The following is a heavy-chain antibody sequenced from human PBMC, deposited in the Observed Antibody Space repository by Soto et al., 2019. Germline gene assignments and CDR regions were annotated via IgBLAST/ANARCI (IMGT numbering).Heavy chain of an antibody. J-gene: IGHJ4*02. CDR3: AHIDPEIVTVGGHGGFDY. V-gene: IGHV2-5*02. CDR1: GFSLTSGVG. Sequence: QITLKESGPTLVRPPQTLTLTCTFSGFSLTSGVGVGWIRQPPGKALEWLALIYWDDDKRYSPSLKNRLTITMXTXNXQRXLTMTNVGPGDTATYFCAHIDPEIVTVGGHGGFDYWGQGTLVTVSS. CDR2: IYWDDDK. D-gene: IGHD3-9*01.